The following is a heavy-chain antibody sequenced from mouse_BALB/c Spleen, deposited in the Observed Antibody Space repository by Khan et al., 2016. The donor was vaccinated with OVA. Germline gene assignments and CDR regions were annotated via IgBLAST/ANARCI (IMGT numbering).Heavy chain of an antibody. CDR1: GFTFNTYA. V-gene: IGHV10-1*02. Sequence: EVQLVETGGGLVQPKGSLKLSCAASGFTFNTYAMNWVRQAPGKGLEWVARISSKSNNYATYYADSVKDRFTISRDDLQSMLYLQMNNLKTEYTAMYYCGRRIYYYAMDYWGQGTSVTVSS. J-gene: IGHJ4*01. CDR2: ISSKSNNYAT. D-gene: IGHD2-1*01. CDR3: GRRIYYYAMDY.